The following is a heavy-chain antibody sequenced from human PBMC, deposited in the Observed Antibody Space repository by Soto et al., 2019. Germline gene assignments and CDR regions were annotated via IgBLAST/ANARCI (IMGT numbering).Heavy chain of an antibody. D-gene: IGHD2-15*01. V-gene: IGHV3-23*01. Sequence: EVQLLESGGGLVQPGESLRLSCAASGFTFSSYAMTWVRQAPGKGLEWVSSISGSGDYTYFADSVKGRFTISRDNSKDTLYLQMSSLRVEDTAIYYCAKDSRSHPQGWFDPWCQRTLITVSS. CDR3: AKDSRSHPQGWFDP. CDR2: ISGSGDYT. J-gene: IGHJ5*02. CDR1: GFTFSSYA.